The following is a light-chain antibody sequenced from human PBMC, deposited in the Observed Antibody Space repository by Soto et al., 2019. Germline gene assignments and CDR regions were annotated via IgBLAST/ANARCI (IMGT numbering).Light chain of an antibody. CDR1: QSVGDY. V-gene: IGKV3-11*01. CDR3: QQRNNWPPGYT. Sequence: EIVLTQSPATLSLSPGGRATLSCRASQSVGDYLAWYQQKPGQAPRLLIYDASNRATGIPARFSGSGSGTDFTLTISSLEPEDFAVYYCQQRNNWPPGYTFGQGTKLEIK. J-gene: IGKJ2*01. CDR2: DAS.